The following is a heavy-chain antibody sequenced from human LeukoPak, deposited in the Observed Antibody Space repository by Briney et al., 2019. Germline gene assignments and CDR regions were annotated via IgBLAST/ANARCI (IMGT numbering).Heavy chain of an antibody. Sequence: GTSVKVSCKTSGFTFSTSAVQWVRQARGQRLEWIGWIIVGSGATNYEQSLQGRFTITRDMSTNTAYMELSSLGSEDSAVYYCAAELYGVYTDCCTFHLWGQGTMVTVSS. CDR2: IIVGSGAT. CDR3: AAELYGVYTDCCTFHL. D-gene: IGHD4-17*01. V-gene: IGHV1-58*01. J-gene: IGHJ3*01. CDR1: GFTFSTSA.